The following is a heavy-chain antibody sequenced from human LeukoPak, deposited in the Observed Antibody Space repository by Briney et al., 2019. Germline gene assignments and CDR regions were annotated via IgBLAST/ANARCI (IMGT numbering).Heavy chain of an antibody. V-gene: IGHV1-3*04. J-gene: IGHJ4*02. D-gene: IGHD3-16*01. Sequence: ASVKVSCKASGYSFSNYPIHWVRQAPGQGLEWMGWINTDNGNTKSSQQFQGRVTITRDTSASTGYMELSSLRSEDTAVYYCARDLVSIIFTYGGASGCGYWGQGTLVTVSS. CDR2: INTDNGNT. CDR1: GYSFSNYP. CDR3: ARDLVSIIFTYGGASGCGY.